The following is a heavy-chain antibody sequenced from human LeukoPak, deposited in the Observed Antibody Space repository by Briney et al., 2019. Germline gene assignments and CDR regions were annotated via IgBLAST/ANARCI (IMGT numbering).Heavy chain of an antibody. J-gene: IGHJ3*02. Sequence: PGGSLRLSCAASGFTFDDYAMHWVRQAPGKGLEWVSGISWNSGSIGYADSVKGRFTISRDNAKNSLYLQMNSLRAEDTALYYCLAVRITFGGVIVSPPADAFDIWGQGTMVTVSS. CDR2: ISWNSGSI. CDR1: GFTFDDYA. V-gene: IGHV3-9*01. D-gene: IGHD3-16*02. CDR3: LAVRITFGGVIVSPPADAFDI.